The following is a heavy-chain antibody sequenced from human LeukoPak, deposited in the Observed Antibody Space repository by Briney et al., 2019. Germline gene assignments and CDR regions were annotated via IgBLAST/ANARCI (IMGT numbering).Heavy chain of an antibody. Sequence: GGSLRLSCAASGFTVSSNYMSWVRQAPGKGLEWVSVIYSGGSTYYADSVKGSFTISRDNSKNTLYLQMNSLRAEDTAVYYCARDALDFWSGYYGDYWGQGTLVTVSS. CDR1: GFTVSSNY. D-gene: IGHD3-3*01. V-gene: IGHV3-66*01. CDR2: IYSGGST. J-gene: IGHJ4*02. CDR3: ARDALDFWSGYYGDY.